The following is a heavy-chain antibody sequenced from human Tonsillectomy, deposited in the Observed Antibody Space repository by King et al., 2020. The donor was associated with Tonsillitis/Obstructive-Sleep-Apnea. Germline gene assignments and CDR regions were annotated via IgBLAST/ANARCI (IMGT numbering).Heavy chain of an antibody. CDR2: ISSNGGST. CDR3: ARESGGIAVAGHFDY. V-gene: IGHV3-64*01. J-gene: IGHJ4*02. CDR1: GFTFSSYA. Sequence: VQLVESGGGLVQPGGSLRLSCAASGFTFSSYAMHWVRQAPGKGLEYVSAISSNGGSTYYANSVKGRFTISRDNSKNTLYLQMGSLRAEDMAVYYCARESGGIAVAGHFDYWGQGTLVTVSS. D-gene: IGHD6-19*01.